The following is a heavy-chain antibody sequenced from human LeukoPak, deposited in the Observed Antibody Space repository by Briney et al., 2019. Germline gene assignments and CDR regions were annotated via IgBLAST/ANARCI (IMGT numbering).Heavy chain of an antibody. V-gene: IGHV1-69*01. J-gene: IGHJ3*02. Sequence: SVKVSCKASGGTFSSYAISWVRQAPGQGLEWMGGIIPIFGTANYAQKFQGRVTITVDESTSTAYMELSSLRSEDTAVYYCARELERRVDAFDIWGQGTMVTVSS. CDR1: GGTFSSYA. CDR3: ARELERRVDAFDI. D-gene: IGHD1-1*01. CDR2: IIPIFGTA.